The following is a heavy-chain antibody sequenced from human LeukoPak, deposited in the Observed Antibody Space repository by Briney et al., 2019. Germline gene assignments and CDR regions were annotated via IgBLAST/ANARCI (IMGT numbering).Heavy chain of an antibody. CDR3: ARDSDKDIVVVPAAISFGY. CDR2: ISYDGSNK. J-gene: IGHJ4*02. V-gene: IGHV3-30-3*01. D-gene: IGHD2-2*01. Sequence: GGSLRLSCAASGFTFSSYAMHWVRQAPGKGLEWVAVISYDGSNKYYADSVKGRFTISRDNSKNTLYLQMNSLRAEDTAVYYCARDSDKDIVVVPAAISFGYWGQGTLVTVSS. CDR1: GFTFSSYA.